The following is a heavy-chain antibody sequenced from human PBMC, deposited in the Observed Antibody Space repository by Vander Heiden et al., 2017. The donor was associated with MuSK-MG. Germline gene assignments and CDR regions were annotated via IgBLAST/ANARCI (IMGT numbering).Heavy chain of an antibody. Sequence: QVQLVESGGGAVQPGRSLTLSCAASGITYSSHCMHWVRQAPGKGLEWVAVISYDGSNKYYADSVKGRFTISRDNSKNTLYLQMNSLRAEETAVYYCAAGVGMGAPTGDVGAFDIWGQGTMVTVSS. CDR2: ISYDGSNK. CDR1: GITYSSHC. D-gene: IGHD1-26*01. CDR3: AAGVGMGAPTGDVGAFDI. J-gene: IGHJ3*02. V-gene: IGHV3-30*03.